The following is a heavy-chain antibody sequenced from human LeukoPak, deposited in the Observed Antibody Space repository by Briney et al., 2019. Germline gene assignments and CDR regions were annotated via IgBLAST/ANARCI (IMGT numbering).Heavy chain of an antibody. V-gene: IGHV4-39*01. CDR3: ARSNQLLGNFDY. D-gene: IGHD2-2*01. Sequence: PSETLSLTCTVSGDSISSSSYYWGWIRQPPGKGLEWIGSIYYSGSTCYNPSLKSRVTISADTSKNQFSLKLSSLTAADTAVYYCARSNQLLGNFDYWGQGTLVTVSS. J-gene: IGHJ4*02. CDR1: GDSISSSSYY. CDR2: IYYSGST.